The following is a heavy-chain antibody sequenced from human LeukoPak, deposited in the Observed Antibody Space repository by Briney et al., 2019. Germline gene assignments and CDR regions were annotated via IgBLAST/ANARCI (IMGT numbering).Heavy chain of an antibody. Sequence: GGSLRLSCAASGFTFSSYAMSWVRQAPGKGLEWVSAISGSGGSTYYADSVKGRFTISRDNSKYTLYLQMNSLRAEDTAVYYCAKDPGCSSTSCYAYWYFDLWGRGTLVTVSS. D-gene: IGHD2-2*01. J-gene: IGHJ2*01. CDR3: AKDPGCSSTSCYAYWYFDL. V-gene: IGHV3-23*01. CDR2: ISGSGGST. CDR1: GFTFSSYA.